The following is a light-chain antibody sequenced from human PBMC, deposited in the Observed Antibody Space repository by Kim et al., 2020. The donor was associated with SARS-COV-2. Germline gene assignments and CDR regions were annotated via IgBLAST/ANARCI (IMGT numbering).Light chain of an antibody. CDR2: QDI. J-gene: IGLJ3*02. CDR1: KLGDKY. Sequence: SYELTQPPSVSVSPGQTASITCSGDKLGDKYACWYQQKPGQSPVLVIYQDIKRPSGTPERFSGSNSGSTATLTISGTQAMDEADYYCQAWDRSTGVFGGGTKLTVL. CDR3: QAWDRSTGV. V-gene: IGLV3-1*01.